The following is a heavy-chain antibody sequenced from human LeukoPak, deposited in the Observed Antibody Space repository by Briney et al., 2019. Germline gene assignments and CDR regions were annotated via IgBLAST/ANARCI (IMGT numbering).Heavy chain of an antibody. CDR3: ARVSIAARPWRIYYYYYMDV. V-gene: IGHV3-23*01. J-gene: IGHJ6*03. CDR2: ISGRSDST. Sequence: GGSLRLSCAASGFTFSNYGMNWVRQAPGKGLEWVSTISGRSDSTYYADSVKGRFTISRDNSKNTLYLQMNSLRAEDTAVYYCARVSIAARPWRIYYYYYMDVWGKGTTVTVSS. D-gene: IGHD6-6*01. CDR1: GFTFSNYG.